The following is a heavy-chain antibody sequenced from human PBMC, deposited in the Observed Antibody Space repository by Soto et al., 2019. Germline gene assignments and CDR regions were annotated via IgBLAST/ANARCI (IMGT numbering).Heavy chain of an antibody. CDR3: ARNSLGYCSGGGCIGTYYFDY. CDR1: GFTFSSYG. Sequence: QVQLVESGGGVVQPGRSLRLSCAASGFTFSSYGMHWVRQAPGKGLEWVAVIWYEGSNKYYADSVKGRFTISRDNSKNTLYLQMNSLRAEDTAVYYCARNSLGYCSGGGCIGTYYFDYWGQGTLVTVSS. D-gene: IGHD2-15*01. J-gene: IGHJ4*02. CDR2: IWYEGSNK. V-gene: IGHV3-33*01.